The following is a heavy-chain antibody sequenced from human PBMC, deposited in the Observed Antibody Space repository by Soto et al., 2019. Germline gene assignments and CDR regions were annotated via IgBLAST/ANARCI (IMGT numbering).Heavy chain of an antibody. CDR2: IHSNSSYT. CDR3: ARVDPPAKS. CDR1: GFTFCDYY. Sequence: GGSLRLACAASGFTFCDYYMSWIRQAPGKGLEWVSYIHSNSSYTHYADSVRGRFTISRDNAKNSLYLQMNSLRAEDTAVYYCARVDPPAKSWGQGTLVTVSS. V-gene: IGHV3-11*05. D-gene: IGHD2-2*01. J-gene: IGHJ5*02.